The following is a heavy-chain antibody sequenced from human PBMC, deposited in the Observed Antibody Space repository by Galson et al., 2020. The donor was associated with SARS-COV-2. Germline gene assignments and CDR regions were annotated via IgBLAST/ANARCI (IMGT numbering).Heavy chain of an antibody. CDR1: GFTFSSYG. CDR2: ISYDGSNK. V-gene: IGHV3-30*18. J-gene: IGHJ6*03. D-gene: IGHD6-19*01. Sequence: GGSLRLSCAASGFTFSSYGMHWVRQAPGKGLEWVAIISYDGSNKYYADSVKGRFTISRDNSKNTLYLQMNSLRAEDTAVYYCAKDGQWLAGGYYYYYMDVWGKGTTVTISS. CDR3: AKDGQWLAGGYYYYYMDV.